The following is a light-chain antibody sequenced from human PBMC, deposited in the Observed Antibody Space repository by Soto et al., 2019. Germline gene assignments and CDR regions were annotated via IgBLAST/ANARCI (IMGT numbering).Light chain of an antibody. J-gene: IGKJ3*01. CDR1: ESISGW. V-gene: IGKV1-5*03. CDR2: KAS. Sequence: DIQLTQSPSTLSASVGNRVTITCRASESISGWLAWYQQKPGKAPKLLIYKASTLQSGVPSRFSGSGSGTEFTLTISSLQPDDFATYFCQHYNSYPYSFGPGTKVDSK. CDR3: QHYNSYPYS.